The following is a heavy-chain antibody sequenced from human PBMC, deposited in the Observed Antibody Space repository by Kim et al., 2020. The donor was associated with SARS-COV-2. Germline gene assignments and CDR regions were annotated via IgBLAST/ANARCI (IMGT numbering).Heavy chain of an antibody. Sequence: GWSLRLSCVASGFTFRTYWMTWVRQAPGTGLEWVANISPGGDEKNYVDSVKGRFTISRDNAKNSLFLQLNNLRAEDSAVYYCANGGWLDYWGQGTLVTV. CDR2: ISPGGDEK. V-gene: IGHV3-7*03. J-gene: IGHJ4*02. D-gene: IGHD3-10*01. CDR3: ANGGWLDY. CDR1: GFTFRTYW.